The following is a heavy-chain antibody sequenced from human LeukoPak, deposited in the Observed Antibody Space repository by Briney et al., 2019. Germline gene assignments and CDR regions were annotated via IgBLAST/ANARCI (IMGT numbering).Heavy chain of an antibody. CDR3: ARDGILNWFDP. V-gene: IGHV4-30-4*01. CDR2: IYYSGST. D-gene: IGHD1-26*01. CDR1: GGSISSGDYY. J-gene: IGHJ5*02. Sequence: SETLSLTCTVSGGSISSGDYYWSWIRQPPGKGLEWIGYIYYSGSTYYNPSLESRVTISVDTSKNQFSLKLSSVTAADTAVYYCARDGILNWFDPWGQGTLVTVSS.